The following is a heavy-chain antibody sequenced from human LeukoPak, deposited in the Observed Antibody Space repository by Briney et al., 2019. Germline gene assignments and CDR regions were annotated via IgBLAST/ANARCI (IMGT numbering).Heavy chain of an antibody. CDR3: ARAHLHYGDSIHDLDY. Sequence: ASVKVSCEASGYTFTAYYIHWVRQAPGQGLEWMGIIHPSGGSTSYAQKFQGRVTMTRDTSTSTVYMELSSLRSENTAVYYCARAHLHYGDSIHDLDYWGQGTLVTVSS. V-gene: IGHV1-46*01. CDR2: IHPSGGST. CDR1: GYTFTAYY. D-gene: IGHD4-17*01. J-gene: IGHJ4*02.